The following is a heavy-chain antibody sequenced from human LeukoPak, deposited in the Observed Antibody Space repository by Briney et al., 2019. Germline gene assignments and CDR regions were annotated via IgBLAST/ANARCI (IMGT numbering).Heavy chain of an antibody. D-gene: IGHD3-10*02. CDR1: GFTFSNYW. Sequence: SGGSLRLSCAASGFTFSNYWMTWFRQTPGKGLEWVGNIKQDGSEKYYVDSVKGRFTISRDNAKNSLYLQMNSLRAEDTAVYYCAELGITMIGGVWGKGTTVTISS. J-gene: IGHJ6*04. CDR2: IKQDGSEK. V-gene: IGHV3-7*01. CDR3: AELGITMIGGV.